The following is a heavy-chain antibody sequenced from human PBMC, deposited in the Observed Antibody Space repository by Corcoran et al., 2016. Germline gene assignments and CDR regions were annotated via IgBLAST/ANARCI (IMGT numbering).Heavy chain of an antibody. D-gene: IGHD3-16*02. V-gene: IGHV1-69*01. CDR2: IIPIFGTA. Sequence: QVQLVQSGAEVKKTGSSVKVSCKASGGTFSSYAISWVRQAPGQGLEWMGGIIPIFGTANYAQKFQGRVTITADESTSTAYMELSSLRSEDTAVYYCAGYYDYDYVWGSYRSFDYWGQGTLVTVSS. J-gene: IGHJ4*02. CDR1: GGTFSSYA. CDR3: AGYYDYDYVWGSYRSFDY.